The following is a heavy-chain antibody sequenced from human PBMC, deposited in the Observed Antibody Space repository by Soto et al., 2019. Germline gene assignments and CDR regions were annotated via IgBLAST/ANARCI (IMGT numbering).Heavy chain of an antibody. J-gene: IGHJ4*02. Sequence: GGSLRLSCAASGFTFSSYAMSWVRQAPGKGLEWVSAISGSGGSTYYADSVKGRFTISRDNSKNTLYLQMNSLRAEDTAVYYCAKCPMITFGGVIVQGYFDYWGQGTLVTVSS. D-gene: IGHD3-16*02. CDR2: ISGSGGST. CDR3: AKCPMITFGGVIVQGYFDY. V-gene: IGHV3-23*01. CDR1: GFTFSSYA.